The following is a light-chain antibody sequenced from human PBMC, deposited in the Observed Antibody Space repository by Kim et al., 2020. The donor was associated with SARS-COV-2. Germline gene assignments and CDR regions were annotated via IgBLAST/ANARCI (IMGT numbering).Light chain of an antibody. CDR2: STS. CDR3: QHSYSIPT. CDR1: QSISND. J-gene: IGKJ4*01. Sequence: DIQMTQSPSSLSASVGDRVTITCRASQSISNDLNWYQQIAGKAPKLVIYSTSNLESGVPSRFSGSGSGTDFTLTIDSLQPEDFATYYCQHSYSIPTFGGRTPVDI. V-gene: IGKV1-39*01.